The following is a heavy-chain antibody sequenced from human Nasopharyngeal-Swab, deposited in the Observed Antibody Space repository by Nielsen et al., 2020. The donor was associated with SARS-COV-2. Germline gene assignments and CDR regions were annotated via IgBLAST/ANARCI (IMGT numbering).Heavy chain of an antibody. Sequence: SVKVSCKASGGTFSSYAISWVRQAPGQGLEWMGRIIPILGIANYAQKFQGRVTITADKSTSTAYMELSSLRAEDTAVYYCAGTLRFLEWFSSHWGQGTLVTVSS. V-gene: IGHV1-69*04. CDR1: GGTFSSYA. CDR3: AGTLRFLEWFSSH. D-gene: IGHD3-3*01. J-gene: IGHJ4*02. CDR2: IIPILGIA.